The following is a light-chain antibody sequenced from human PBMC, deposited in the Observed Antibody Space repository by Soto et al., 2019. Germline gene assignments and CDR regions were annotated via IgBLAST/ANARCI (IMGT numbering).Light chain of an antibody. CDR2: DAS. CDR1: QSVSSY. CDR3: QQRRHWPPYT. J-gene: IGKJ2*01. Sequence: EIVLTQSPATLSLSPGESATLSCRASQSVSSYLAWYQHKPGQAPRLLIYDASNRATGIPARFSGSRSGTDFTLTINSLEPEDFVVSYCQQRRHWPPYTFGQGTKMEIK. V-gene: IGKV3-11*01.